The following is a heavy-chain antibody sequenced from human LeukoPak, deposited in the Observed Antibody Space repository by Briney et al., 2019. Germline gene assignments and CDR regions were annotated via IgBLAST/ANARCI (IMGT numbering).Heavy chain of an antibody. CDR1: GGSISTGSYY. V-gene: IGHV4-61*02. CDR3: ASGEYSSSLGAFDI. J-gene: IGHJ3*02. D-gene: IGHD6-6*01. Sequence: PSETLSLTCNVSGGSISTGSYYWSWIRQPAGKGLEWIGRIYTSGTTKYNPSLKSRVTISGDTSKNQFSLKLSSVTAADTAVYYCASGEYSSSLGAFDIWGQGTMVTVSS. CDR2: IYTSGTT.